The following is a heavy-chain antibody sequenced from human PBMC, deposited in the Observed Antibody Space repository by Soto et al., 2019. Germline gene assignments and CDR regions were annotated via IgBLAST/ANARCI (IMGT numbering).Heavy chain of an antibody. D-gene: IGHD3-22*01. V-gene: IGHV3-20*04. CDR3: ARGHGTYYYDSSGYRDAFDS. Sequence: PGGSLRLSCAASGFTFDDYGMSWVRQAPGKGLEWVSGINWNGGSTGYADSVKGRFTISRDNAKNSLYLQMNSLRAEDTALYYCARGHGTYYYDSSGYRDAFDSWGQGTMVTVSS. J-gene: IGHJ3*02. CDR1: GFTFDDYG. CDR2: INWNGGST.